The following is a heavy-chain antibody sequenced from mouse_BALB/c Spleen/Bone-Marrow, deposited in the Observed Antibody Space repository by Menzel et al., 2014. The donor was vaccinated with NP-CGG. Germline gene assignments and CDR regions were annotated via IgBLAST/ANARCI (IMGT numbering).Heavy chain of an antibody. J-gene: IGHJ3*01. D-gene: IGHD3-2*01. V-gene: IGHV1-9*01. CDR1: GYTFSSYW. Sequence: VQLVESGAELMKPGASVKISCKATGYTFSSYWIEWVKQRPGHGLEWIGEILPGSGSTNYNEKFKDKATFTADTSSNTAYMQLSSLTSEDSAVYYCATARATWFAYWGQGTLVTVSA. CDR3: ATARATWFAY. CDR2: ILPGSGST.